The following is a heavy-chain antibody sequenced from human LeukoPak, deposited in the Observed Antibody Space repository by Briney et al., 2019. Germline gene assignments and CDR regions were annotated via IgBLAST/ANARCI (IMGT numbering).Heavy chain of an antibody. CDR1: GFSFSNFA. CDR2: ITGGHFPT. CDR3: TRDPNGDYVGAFES. V-gene: IGHV3-23*01. Sequence: GGSLRLSCAASGFSFSNFAMTWVRQAPGKGLEWVSSITGGHFPTYYTDSVKGRFTISRDNSKNMLYLQMNSLRADDTAVYYCTRDPNGDYVGAFESWGQGTLVTVSS. D-gene: IGHD4-17*01. J-gene: IGHJ5*01.